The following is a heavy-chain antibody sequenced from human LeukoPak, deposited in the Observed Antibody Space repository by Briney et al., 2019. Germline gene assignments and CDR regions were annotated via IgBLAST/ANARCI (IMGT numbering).Heavy chain of an antibody. CDR3: ARARRGVGATFRFDP. Sequence: SETLSLTCTVSGGSISNFYWNWIRQPPGKRLEWIGYIYSSGTTNYNPSFRSRVIMSVDTSKNQVSLSLSSVTAADTAVYYCARARRGVGATFRFDPWGQGTLVTVSS. CDR2: IYSSGTT. V-gene: IGHV4-59*12. D-gene: IGHD1-26*01. J-gene: IGHJ5*02. CDR1: GGSISNFY.